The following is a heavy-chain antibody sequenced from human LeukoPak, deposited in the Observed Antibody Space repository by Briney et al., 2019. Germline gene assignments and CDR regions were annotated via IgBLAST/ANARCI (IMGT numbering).Heavy chain of an antibody. J-gene: IGHJ4*02. CDR2: IGSNGDRT. CDR3: VKDLARYYDTSGYEYFDY. D-gene: IGHD3-22*01. V-gene: IGHV3-23*01. CDR1: GFTFRRYA. Sequence: GGSLRLSCAASGFTFRRYAMSWVRQAPGTRLEGVSIIGSNGDRTFYADSVKARFTISRDNSKTTLYLQMNSLRGEDTAVYYCVKDLARYYDTSGYEYFDYWGQGTLVSVSS.